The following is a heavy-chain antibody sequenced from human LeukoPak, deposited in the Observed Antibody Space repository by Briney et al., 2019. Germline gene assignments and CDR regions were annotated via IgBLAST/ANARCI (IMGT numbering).Heavy chain of an antibody. CDR2: IYYSGNT. CDR1: GCSISSYY. V-gene: IGHV4-59*01. J-gene: IGHJ4*02. D-gene: IGHD5-18*01. CDR3: ARGYSYGSYYFDN. Sequence: SETLSLTCTVSGCSISSYYWSWIRQPPGKGLEWIGYIYYSGNTNYHPSLKSRVTISVDTSKNQFSLKLSSVTAADTAIYYCARGYSYGSYYFDNWGQGTLVTVSS.